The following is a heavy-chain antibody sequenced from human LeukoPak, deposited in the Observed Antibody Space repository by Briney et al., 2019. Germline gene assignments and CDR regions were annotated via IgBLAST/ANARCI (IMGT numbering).Heavy chain of an antibody. J-gene: IGHJ4*02. D-gene: IGHD3-3*01. CDR3: ARDSGPTGFWSGYGPLDY. CDR2: IYHSGST. Sequence: SETLSLTCTVSGGSISSGGYYWSWIRQPPGKGLEWIGYIYHSGSTYYNPSLKSRVTISVDRSKNQFSLKLSSVTAADTAVYYCARDSGPTGFWSGYGPLDYWGQGTLVTVPS. CDR1: GGSISSGGYY. V-gene: IGHV4-30-2*01.